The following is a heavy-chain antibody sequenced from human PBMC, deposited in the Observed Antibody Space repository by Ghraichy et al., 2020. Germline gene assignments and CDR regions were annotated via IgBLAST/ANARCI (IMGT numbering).Heavy chain of an antibody. D-gene: IGHD3-22*01. Sequence: GSLSLTCNVSGASIRDYYWSWIRQPPGRRLEWIGYIYYSGTTHYNPSVQSRVAISVDTSRSQFSLNLRSVTAADTALYYCARQGFYDSGGNYGILNAFDFWGQGTMVTVSS. CDR2: IYYSGTT. CDR1: GASIRDYY. CDR3: ARQGFYDSGGNYGILNAFDF. J-gene: IGHJ3*01. V-gene: IGHV4-59*08.